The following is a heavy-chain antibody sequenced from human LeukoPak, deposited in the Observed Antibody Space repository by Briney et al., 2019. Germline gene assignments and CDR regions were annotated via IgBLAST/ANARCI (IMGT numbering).Heavy chain of an antibody. D-gene: IGHD2-8*01. CDR2: IYTSGST. CDR3: ATGECTNGVCLYAFDI. CDR1: GGSISSGSYY. V-gene: IGHV4-61*02. Sequence: SETLSLTCTVSGGSISSGSYYWSWIRQPAGKGLEWIGRIYTSGSTNYNPSLKSRVTISVDTSKNQFSLKLSSVTAADTAVYYCATGECTNGVCLYAFDIWGQGTMVTVSS. J-gene: IGHJ3*02.